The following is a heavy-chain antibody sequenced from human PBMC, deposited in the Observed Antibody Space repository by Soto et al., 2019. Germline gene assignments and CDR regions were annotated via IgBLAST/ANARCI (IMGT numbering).Heavy chain of an antibody. CDR2: IIPILGIA. Sequence: SVKVSCKASGGTFSSYTISWVRQAPGQGLEWMGRIIPILGIANYAQKFQGRVTITADKSTSTAYMELSSLRSEDTAVYYCARDSYSSGWSFDYCGQGTLVTVSS. J-gene: IGHJ4*02. D-gene: IGHD6-19*01. CDR3: ARDSYSSGWSFDY. CDR1: GGTFSSYT. V-gene: IGHV1-69*04.